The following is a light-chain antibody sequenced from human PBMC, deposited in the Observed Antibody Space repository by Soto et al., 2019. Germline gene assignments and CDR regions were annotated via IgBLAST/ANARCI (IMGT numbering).Light chain of an antibody. CDR1: QTISNW. CDR3: QQSYNTPRT. Sequence: DIQITQSPSTLSASVGDRVTTFCRASQTISNWLAWYQQKPGKAPKLLIWSSSTLPTGVPSRFSGRGSGTDFTLTISGLQPEDVAIYYCQQSYNTPRTFGQGTKVDIK. V-gene: IGKV1-39*01. J-gene: IGKJ1*01. CDR2: SSS.